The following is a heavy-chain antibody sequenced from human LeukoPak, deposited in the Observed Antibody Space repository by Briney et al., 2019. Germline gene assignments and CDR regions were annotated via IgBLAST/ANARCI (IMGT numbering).Heavy chain of an antibody. CDR1: GFTFSSYA. D-gene: IGHD3-10*01. Sequence: GGSLRLSCAASGFTFSSYAMHWVRQAPGKGLEWVAVISYDGSNKYYADSVKGRFTISRDNSKNTLYLQMNSLRAEDTAVYYCAKGITYYYGSGSYSTFDYWGQGTLVTVSS. J-gene: IGHJ4*02. CDR2: ISYDGSNK. CDR3: AKGITYYYGSGSYSTFDY. V-gene: IGHV3-30*04.